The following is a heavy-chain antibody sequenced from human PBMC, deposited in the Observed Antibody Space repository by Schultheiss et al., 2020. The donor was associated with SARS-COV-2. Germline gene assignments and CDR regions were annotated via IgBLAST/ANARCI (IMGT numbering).Heavy chain of an antibody. CDR2: IWYDGSNK. CDR1: GFTFSSYG. D-gene: IGHD3-3*01. V-gene: IGHV3-33*06. J-gene: IGHJ4*02. Sequence: GGSLRLSCAASGFTFSSYGMHWVRQAPGKGLEWVAVIWYDGSNKYYADSVKGRFTISRDNSKNTLYLQMNSLRAEDTAVYYCAKHITIFGVVTLYFDYWGQGTLVTVSS. CDR3: AKHITIFGVVTLYFDY.